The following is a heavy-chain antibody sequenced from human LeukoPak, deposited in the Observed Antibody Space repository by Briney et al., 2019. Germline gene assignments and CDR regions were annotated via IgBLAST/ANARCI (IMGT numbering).Heavy chain of an antibody. CDR2: ISAYNGNT. CDR3: ASSSGGSWFGEFQSFWLFDY. Sequence: GASVKVSCKASGYTFTSYGISWVRQAPGQGLEWMGWISAYNGNTNYAQKLQGRVTMTTDTSTSTAYMELRSLRSDDTAVYYCASSSGGSWFGEFQSFWLFDYWGQGTLVTVSS. V-gene: IGHV1-18*01. J-gene: IGHJ4*02. D-gene: IGHD3-10*01. CDR1: GYTFTSYG.